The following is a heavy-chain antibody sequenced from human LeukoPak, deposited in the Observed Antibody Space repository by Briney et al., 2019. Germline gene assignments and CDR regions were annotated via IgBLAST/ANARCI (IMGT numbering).Heavy chain of an antibody. CDR1: GGSISSYY. J-gene: IGHJ6*03. CDR3: ARYNGAAAGAYYYYMDV. Sequence: SETLSLTCTVSGGSISSYYWSWIRQPAGKGLEWIGRIYTSGSTNYNPSLKSRVTMSVDTSKNQFSLKLSSVTAADTAVYYCARYNGAAAGAYYYYMDVWGKGTTDTVSS. CDR2: IYTSGST. D-gene: IGHD6-13*01. V-gene: IGHV4-4*07.